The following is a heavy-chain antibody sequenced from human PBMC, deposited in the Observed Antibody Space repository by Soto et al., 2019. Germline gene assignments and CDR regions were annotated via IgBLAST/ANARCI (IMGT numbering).Heavy chain of an antibody. D-gene: IGHD2-2*01. V-gene: IGHV1-69*06. Sequence: SVKVSCKASGGTFSNYAISWVRQAPGQGLEWMGGIIPIFGTANYAQKFQGRVTITADKSTSTAHMELSSLRSEDTAVYYCARAGYCSSTSCYHRYYYGMDVWGQGTTVTVSS. CDR2: IIPIFGTA. CDR3: ARAGYCSSTSCYHRYYYGMDV. J-gene: IGHJ6*02. CDR1: GGTFSNYA.